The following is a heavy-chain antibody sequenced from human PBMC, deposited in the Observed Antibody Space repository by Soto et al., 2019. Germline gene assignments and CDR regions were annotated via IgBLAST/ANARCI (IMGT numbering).Heavy chain of an antibody. CDR3: ARCYCSVGSCYTCWHFDL. D-gene: IGHD2-15*01. V-gene: IGHV1-18*01. CDR1: GYTFNDYG. Sequence: QVQLVQSGAEVKKPVASVRVSCKASGYTFNDYGIIWVRQAPGQGLEWMGWIGPYEGVTNHAQTFQGRVTMTVDTCTTTADMELRSLRSDDTALYYCARCYCSVGSCYTCWHFDLWGPGTLVTVTA. CDR2: IGPYEGVT. J-gene: IGHJ2*01.